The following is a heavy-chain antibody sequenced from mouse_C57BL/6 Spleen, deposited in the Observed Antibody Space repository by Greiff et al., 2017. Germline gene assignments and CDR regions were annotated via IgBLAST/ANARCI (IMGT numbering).Heavy chain of an antibody. Sequence: QVQLQQPGAELVKPGASVKLSCKASGYTFTSYWMHWVKQRPGRGLEWIGEIDPSDSYTNYNQKFKGKSTLTVDKSSSTAYMQLSSLTSEDSAVYYCARRTGTDYAMDYWGQGTSVTVSS. CDR2: IDPSDSYT. CDR3: ARRTGTDYAMDY. V-gene: IGHV1-69*01. CDR1: GYTFTSYW. J-gene: IGHJ4*01. D-gene: IGHD4-1*01.